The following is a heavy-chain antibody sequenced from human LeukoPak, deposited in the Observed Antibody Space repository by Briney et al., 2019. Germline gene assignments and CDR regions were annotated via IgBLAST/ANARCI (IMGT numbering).Heavy chain of an antibody. CDR2: ISSSSSYI. Sequence: GGSLRLSVAPSGFTFSGFSMNWVGQAPGKGLEWVSSISSSSSYIYYADSVKGRFTMSRDNAKSSLYLQMNSLRAEDTAVYYCASAVGWGQGTLVTVSS. CDR3: ASAVG. V-gene: IGHV3-21*01. J-gene: IGHJ4*02. CDR1: GFTFSGFS.